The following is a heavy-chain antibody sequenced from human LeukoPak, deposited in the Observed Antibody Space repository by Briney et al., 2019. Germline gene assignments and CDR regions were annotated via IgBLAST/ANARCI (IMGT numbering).Heavy chain of an antibody. CDR2: IKPDGSDT. Sequence: GGSLRLSCVGSGFTFSSYWVNWVRQSPGKGLEWVANIKPDGSDTYYVDSARGRFTVSRDNAKNSAFLQMNSLRAEDTAIYCCATISPQTFDIWGRGTLVSVSS. J-gene: IGHJ3*02. CDR3: ATISPQTFDI. CDR1: GFTFSSYW. V-gene: IGHV3-7*01. D-gene: IGHD5-24*01.